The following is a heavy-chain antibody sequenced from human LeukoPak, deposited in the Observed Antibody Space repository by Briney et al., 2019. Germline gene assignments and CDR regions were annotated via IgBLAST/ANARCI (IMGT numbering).Heavy chain of an antibody. Sequence: SETLSLTCTVSGGSISGYYWSWIRQPPGKGLEWIGYIHYSARTTYNPSLKSRLTISLDTSKNQSSLKLSSVTAADTAVYYCARHIAENYFDYWGQGTLVTVSS. CDR2: IHYSART. CDR3: ARHIAENYFDY. D-gene: IGHD3-16*02. V-gene: IGHV4-59*08. CDR1: GGSISGYY. J-gene: IGHJ4*02.